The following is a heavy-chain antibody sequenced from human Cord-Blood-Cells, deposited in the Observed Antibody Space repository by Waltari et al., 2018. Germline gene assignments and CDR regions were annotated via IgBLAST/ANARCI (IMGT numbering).Heavy chain of an antibody. J-gene: IGHJ4*02. CDR3: ARGIAAALYYFDY. D-gene: IGHD6-13*01. V-gene: IGHV4-34*01. CDR1: GGSFSGYY. CDR2: INHSGST. Sequence: QVQLQQWGAGLLKPSETLSLTYAVYGGSFSGYYWSWIRQPPGKGLEWIGEINHSGSTNYNPSLKSRVTISVDTSKNQFSLKLSSVTAADTAVYYCARGIAAALYYFDYWGQGTLVTVSS.